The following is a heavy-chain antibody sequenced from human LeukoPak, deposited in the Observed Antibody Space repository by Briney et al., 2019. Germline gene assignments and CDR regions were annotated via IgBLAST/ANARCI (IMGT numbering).Heavy chain of an antibody. CDR1: GFTFSSYA. CDR2: ISYDGRNK. V-gene: IGHV3-30*04. J-gene: IGHJ4*02. D-gene: IGHD3-3*01. Sequence: GGSLRLSCAASGFTFSSYAMHWVRQAPGKGLEWVAVISYDGRNKYYADSVKGRFTISRDNSKNTLYLQMNSLRAEDTAVYYCARASRLRSLPFEWGQGTLVTVSS. CDR3: ARASRLRSLPFE.